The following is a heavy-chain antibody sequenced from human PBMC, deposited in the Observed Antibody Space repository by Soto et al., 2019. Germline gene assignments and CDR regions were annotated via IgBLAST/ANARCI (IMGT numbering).Heavy chain of an antibody. Sequence: EVQLLESGGGLVQPGGSLRLSCAASGFTFSSYAMSWVRQAPGKGLEWVSAISGSGGSTYYADSVKGRFTISRDNSKNTLYLQMNSLRAEDTAVYYCAKDPPFTVTTHTKDLYFDYWGQGTLVTVSS. CDR3: AKDPPFTVTTHTKDLYFDY. CDR2: ISGSGGST. D-gene: IGHD4-17*01. J-gene: IGHJ4*02. CDR1: GFTFSSYA. V-gene: IGHV3-23*01.